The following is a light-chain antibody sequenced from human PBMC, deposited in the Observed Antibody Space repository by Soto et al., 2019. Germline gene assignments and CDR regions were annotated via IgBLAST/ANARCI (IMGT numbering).Light chain of an antibody. Sequence: EIVMTQSPATLSLSPGERAILSCRASESVSTNLAWYQQKAGQAPRLLIYGASTRATGIPARFSGSGSGTEFTLTISSLQSEDFAVYYCQQYSIWRTFGQGTKVDIK. CDR2: GAS. J-gene: IGKJ1*01. CDR3: QQYSIWRT. CDR1: ESVSTN. V-gene: IGKV3-15*01.